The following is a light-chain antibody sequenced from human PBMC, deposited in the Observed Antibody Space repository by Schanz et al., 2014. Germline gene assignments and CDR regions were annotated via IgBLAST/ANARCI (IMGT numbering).Light chain of an antibody. V-gene: IGLV1-44*01. CDR3: ASWDDSLNARV. Sequence: QSVLTQPPSVSGTPGQRVTISCSGSSSNIGSNTVIWYQQLPGTAPKLLIYSNNQRPSGVPDRFSGSKSGTSASLAISGLQSEDEADYYCASWDDSLNARVFGGGTKVTVL. CDR1: SSNIGSNT. J-gene: IGLJ3*02. CDR2: SNN.